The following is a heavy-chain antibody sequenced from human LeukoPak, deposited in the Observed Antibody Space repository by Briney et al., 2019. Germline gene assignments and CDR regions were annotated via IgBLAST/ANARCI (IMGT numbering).Heavy chain of an antibody. CDR3: GGSTRWPGLDY. CDR1: GFTFSSYG. D-gene: IGHD1-7*01. Sequence: GGSLRLSCAASGFTFSSYGMRWVRQAPGKGLEWASLINTSGDPYYAASVKDRFTISTENSKNTMDLQMNSLRGEDTAVVFFGGSTRWPGLDYWGQGALVTVSS. V-gene: IGHV3-66*01. J-gene: IGHJ4*02. CDR2: INTSGDP.